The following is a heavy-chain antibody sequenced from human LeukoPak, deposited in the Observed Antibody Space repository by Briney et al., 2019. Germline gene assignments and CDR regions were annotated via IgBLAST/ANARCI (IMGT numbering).Heavy chain of an antibody. CDR1: GGSFSGYY. D-gene: IGHD6-19*01. Sequence: PSETLSLTCAVYGGSFSGYYWSWIRQPPGKGLEWIGEINHSGSTNYNLSLKSRVTISVDTSKNQFSLKLSSVTAADTAVYYCARHRIAVRFDPWGQGTLVTVSS. CDR2: INHSGST. J-gene: IGHJ5*02. V-gene: IGHV4-34*01. CDR3: ARHRIAVRFDP.